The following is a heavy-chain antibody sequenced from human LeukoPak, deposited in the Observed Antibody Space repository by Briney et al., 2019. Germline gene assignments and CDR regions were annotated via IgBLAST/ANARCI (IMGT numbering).Heavy chain of an antibody. D-gene: IGHD2-15*01. V-gene: IGHV3-30*02. Sequence: TGGSMRLPCAASGYTFSSYGMHWVRQAPGKGLEWVAYIRYDGSNKYYADSVKGRFTISRDNSKNTLYLQMNSLRAEDTAVYYCAKVSIAVEEYYFDYWGQGTLVTVSS. J-gene: IGHJ4*02. CDR3: AKVSIAVEEYYFDY. CDR1: GYTFSSYG. CDR2: IRYDGSNK.